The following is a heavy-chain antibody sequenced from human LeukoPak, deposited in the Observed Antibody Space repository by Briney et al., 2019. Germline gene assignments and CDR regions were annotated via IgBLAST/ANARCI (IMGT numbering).Heavy chain of an antibody. Sequence: GGSLRLSCAASGFTFSNYWMSWVRQAPGKGLEWVANINQDGSEIYYVDSVKGRFTISRDNAKNSLYLQINSLRAEDTAVYYCAKDLASYDEVHWGQGTLVTVSS. CDR2: INQDGSEI. J-gene: IGHJ4*02. CDR3: AKDLASYDEVH. D-gene: IGHD3-22*01. CDR1: GFTFSNYW. V-gene: IGHV3-7*01.